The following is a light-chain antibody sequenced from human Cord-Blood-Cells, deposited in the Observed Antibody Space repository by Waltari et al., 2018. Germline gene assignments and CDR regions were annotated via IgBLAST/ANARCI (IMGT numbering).Light chain of an antibody. J-gene: IGLJ2*01. CDR1: RPIIREGNN. CDR2: CNS. V-gene: IGLV1-40*01. Sequence: VLTQPPTSSGSGGRVVTSFCTGSRPIIREGNNVHGYQQLPGTAPKLLIYCNSKRPSGVPDRFSGSKSGTSASLAITGLRAEDEADYYCQSYDSSRSGSVFGGGTKRTVL. CDR3: QSYDSSRSGSV.